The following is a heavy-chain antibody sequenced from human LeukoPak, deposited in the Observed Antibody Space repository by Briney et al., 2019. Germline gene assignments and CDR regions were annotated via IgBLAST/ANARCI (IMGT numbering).Heavy chain of an antibody. V-gene: IGHV3-21*01. CDR3: ARVGQWLPIDY. J-gene: IGHJ4*02. CDR2: ISSSSSYI. Sequence: GGSLRLSCAASGFTFSSYSMNWVRQAPGKGLEWVSSISSSSSYIYYADSVKGRFTISRDNAKNSLYLQMNSLRAEDTAVCYCARVGQWLPIDYWGQGTLVTVSS. CDR1: GFTFSSYS. D-gene: IGHD6-19*01.